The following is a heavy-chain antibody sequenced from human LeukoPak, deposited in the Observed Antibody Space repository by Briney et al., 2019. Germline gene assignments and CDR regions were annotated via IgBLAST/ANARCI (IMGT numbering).Heavy chain of an antibody. Sequence: PGGSLRLSCAASGFTFSSYAMSWVRQAPGKGLEWVSAIRGSGGSTYYADSVKGRLTISRDNSKNTLYLQMNSLRAEDTAVYYCAKGGNFWSEIDYWGQGTLVTVSS. V-gene: IGHV3-23*01. CDR2: IRGSGGST. CDR3: AKGGNFWSEIDY. CDR1: GFTFSSYA. J-gene: IGHJ4*02. D-gene: IGHD3-3*01.